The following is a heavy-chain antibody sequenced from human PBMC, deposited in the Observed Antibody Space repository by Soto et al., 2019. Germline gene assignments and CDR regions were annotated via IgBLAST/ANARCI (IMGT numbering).Heavy chain of an antibody. CDR3: ARGALGSHYFDY. D-gene: IGHD3-16*01. J-gene: IGHJ4*02. CDR2: IKYDATST. V-gene: IGHV3-74*01. Sequence: EVQLVESGGGLFQPGGSLRLSCAASGFTFNNYWIHWVRQAPGKGLVWVSRIKYDATSTNYADSVKGRFSISRDNAKNTVYLQMTSLRGDDTAVYYCARGALGSHYFDYWGQGTLVTVSS. CDR1: GFTFNNYW.